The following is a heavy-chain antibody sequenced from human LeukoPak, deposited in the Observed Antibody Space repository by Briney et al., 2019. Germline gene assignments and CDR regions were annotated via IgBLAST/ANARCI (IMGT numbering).Heavy chain of an antibody. CDR1: GGSISSGGYY. V-gene: IGHV4-30-2*01. J-gene: IGHJ3*02. CDR3: AREIKAVAGLDAFDI. Sequence: SETLSLTCTVSGGSISSGGYYWSWIRQPPGKGLEWIGYIYHSGSTYYNPSLKSRVTISVDRSKNQFSLKLSSVTAADTAVYYCAREIKAVAGLDAFDIWGQGTMVTVSS. D-gene: IGHD6-19*01. CDR2: IYHSGST.